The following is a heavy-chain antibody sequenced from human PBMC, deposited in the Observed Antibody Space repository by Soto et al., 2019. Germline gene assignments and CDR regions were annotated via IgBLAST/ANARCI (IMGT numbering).Heavy chain of an antibody. CDR3: ARDRDTYGHGFFDY. V-gene: IGHV3-11*05. Sequence: QVQLVESGGGLVKPGGSLRLSCAASGFRFSDFYMTWIRQAPGKGLEWVSHISTSGSNTNYADSVKGRFTVSRDNANNALYLEMNNLRVEDTAVYFCARDRDTYGHGFFDYLGQGTLVTVSS. J-gene: IGHJ4*02. D-gene: IGHD2-8*01. CDR2: ISTSGSNT. CDR1: GFRFSDFY.